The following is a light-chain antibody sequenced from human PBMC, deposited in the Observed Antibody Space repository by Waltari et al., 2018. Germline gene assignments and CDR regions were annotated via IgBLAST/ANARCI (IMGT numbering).Light chain of an antibody. J-gene: IGKJ1*01. V-gene: IGKV1-NL1*01. CDR2: AAS. Sequence: DIQMTQSPSSLSASVGARVTINCRASQGISNSLAWYQQKPGKAPKLLLYAASRLESGVPSRFSGSGSGTDYTLTISSLQPEDFATYYCQQYYSTPPWTFGQGTKVEIK. CDR3: QQYYSTPPWT. CDR1: QGISNS.